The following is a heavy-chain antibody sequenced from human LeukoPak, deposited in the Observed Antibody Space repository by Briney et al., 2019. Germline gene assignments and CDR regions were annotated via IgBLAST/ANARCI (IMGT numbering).Heavy chain of an antibody. CDR3: ARAYEYCSGGSCYSWFDP. CDR2: INPNSGGT. Sequence: ASVKVSCKASGYTFTGYYMHWVRQAPGQGLEWMGWINPNSGGTNYAQKLQGRVTMTRDTSISTAYMELSRLRSDDTAVYYCARAYEYCSGGSCYSWFDPWGQGTLVTVSS. D-gene: IGHD2-15*01. CDR1: GYTFTGYY. J-gene: IGHJ5*02. V-gene: IGHV1-2*02.